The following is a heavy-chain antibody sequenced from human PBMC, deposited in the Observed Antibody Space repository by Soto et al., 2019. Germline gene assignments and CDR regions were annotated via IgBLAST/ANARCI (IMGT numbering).Heavy chain of an antibody. Sequence: PGGSLRLSCAASGFTFSSYGMHWVRQAPGKGLEWVAVISYDGSNKYYADSVKGRFTISRDNSKNTLYLQMNSLRAEDTAVYYCAKDLGIAVAVDFWGQGTLVTVSS. CDR2: ISYDGSNK. CDR3: AKDLGIAVAVDF. D-gene: IGHD6-19*01. V-gene: IGHV3-30*18. J-gene: IGHJ4*02. CDR1: GFTFSSYG.